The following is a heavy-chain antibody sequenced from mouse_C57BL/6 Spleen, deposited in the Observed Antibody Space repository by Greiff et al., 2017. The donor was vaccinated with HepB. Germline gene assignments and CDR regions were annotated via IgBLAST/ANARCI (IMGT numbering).Heavy chain of an antibody. D-gene: IGHD2-4*01. CDR3: ARSGYDYDDAMDY. CDR1: GYTFTSYW. CDR2: IDPSDSYT. Sequence: VQLQQPGAELVMPGASVKLSCKASGYTFTSYWMHWVKQRPGQGLEWIGEIDPSDSYTNYNQKFKGKSTLTVDKSSSTAYMQLSSLTSGDSAVYYCARSGYDYDDAMDYWGQGTSVTVSS. V-gene: IGHV1-69*01. J-gene: IGHJ4*01.